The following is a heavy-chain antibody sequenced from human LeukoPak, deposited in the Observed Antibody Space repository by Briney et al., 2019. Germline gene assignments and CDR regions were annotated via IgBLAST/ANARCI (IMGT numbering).Heavy chain of an antibody. J-gene: IGHJ4*02. Sequence: PSETLFLTCTVSGGSISSYYWSWIRQPPGKGLEWIGYIYYSGSTNYNPSLKSRVTISVDTSKNQFSLKLSSVTAADTAVYYCAGGLGLFDYWGQGTLVTVSS. D-gene: IGHD3/OR15-3a*01. CDR2: IYYSGST. V-gene: IGHV4-59*01. CDR3: AGGLGLFDY. CDR1: GGSISSYY.